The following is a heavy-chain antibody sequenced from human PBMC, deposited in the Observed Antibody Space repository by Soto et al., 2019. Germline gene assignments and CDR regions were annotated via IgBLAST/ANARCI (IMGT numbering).Heavy chain of an antibody. CDR1: RFTIGNYW. D-gene: IGHD3-10*01. J-gene: IGHJ4*02. CDR3: AAGFPPDF. V-gene: IGHV3-7*01. Sequence: EVLLVESGGGLVQPGGSLTLSCAASRFTIGNYWMNWVRQAPGKGLEWVANIKGDGSEKYYVGSVEGRFTISRDNTKNSLDVQMNSLRVEDTAVYYCAAGFPPDFWGQGNLVTVSS. CDR2: IKGDGSEK.